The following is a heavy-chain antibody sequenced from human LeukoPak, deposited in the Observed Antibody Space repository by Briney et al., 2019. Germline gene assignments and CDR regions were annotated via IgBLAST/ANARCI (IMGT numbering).Heavy chain of an antibody. CDR3: ARHHGSGRDGLISWFGP. J-gene: IGHJ5*02. Sequence: SETLTLTCNVSGVSISNYYWSWIRQPQGQGLEWVGYIYYSRNTNYNPSLKSRVTISVDTSKNQFSLKLSSVTAADTAVYYCARHHGSGRDGLISWFGPWGKGTLVS. CDR2: IYYSRNT. CDR1: GVSISNYY. D-gene: IGHD3-10*01. V-gene: IGHV4-59*13.